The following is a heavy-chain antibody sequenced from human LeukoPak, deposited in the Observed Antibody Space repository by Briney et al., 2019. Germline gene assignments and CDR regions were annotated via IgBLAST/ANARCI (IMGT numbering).Heavy chain of an antibody. CDR3: ARATLSDYYFNY. CDR2: INPSGGST. V-gene: IGHV1-46*01. CDR1: GGTFSSYA. Sequence: ASVRVSCKASGGTFSSYAISWVRQAPGQGLEWMGIINPSGGSTSYAQKFQGRVTMTRDTSTNTVYMELSSLRSEDTAVYFCARATLSDYYFNYWGQGTLVTLSS. J-gene: IGHJ4*02.